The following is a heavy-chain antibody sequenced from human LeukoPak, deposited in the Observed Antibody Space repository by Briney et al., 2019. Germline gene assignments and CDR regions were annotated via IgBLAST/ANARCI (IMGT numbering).Heavy chain of an antibody. Sequence: ASVKVSCKASGGTFSSYAISWVRQAPGQGLEWMGGIIPIFGTANYAQKFQGRVTITTDESTSTAYMELSSLRSEDTAVYYCARGGNIVVVPAAPDFQHWGQGTLVTVSS. CDR1: GGTFSSYA. V-gene: IGHV1-69*05. CDR3: ARGGNIVVVPAAPDFQH. CDR2: IIPIFGTA. J-gene: IGHJ1*01. D-gene: IGHD2-2*01.